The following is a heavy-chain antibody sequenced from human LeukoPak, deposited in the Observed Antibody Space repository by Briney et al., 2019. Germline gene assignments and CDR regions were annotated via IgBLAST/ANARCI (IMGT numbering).Heavy chain of an antibody. CDR2: ITNIGGTV. Sequence: PGGSLRLSCAASGFISSDYNMSWIRQAPGEGLEWVSYITNIGGTVYYADSVKGRFTISRDNAKNSLSLQMNSLRAEDTAVYYCAKRGTYGSHAFDIWGRGTTVSVPS. V-gene: IGHV3-11*01. J-gene: IGHJ3*02. CDR3: AKRGTYGSHAFDI. CDR1: GFISSDYN. D-gene: IGHD2-8*01.